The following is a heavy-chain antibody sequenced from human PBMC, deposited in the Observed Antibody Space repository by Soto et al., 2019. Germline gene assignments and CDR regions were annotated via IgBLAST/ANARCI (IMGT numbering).Heavy chain of an antibody. CDR1: GFTFRSYV. J-gene: IGHJ4*02. CDR3: PRWGTTGGLDV. D-gene: IGHD3-16*01. V-gene: IGHV3-33*05. Sequence: QVHLVESGGGVVQPGTSLRLSCVGSGFTFRSYVIHWVRQAPGKGLEWVALTSYDGSNNFYGDSVKGRFTISRHNSRNTVELQMDSLRFEDTALYYCPRWGTTGGLDVWGQGTLVSVSS. CDR2: TSYDGSNN.